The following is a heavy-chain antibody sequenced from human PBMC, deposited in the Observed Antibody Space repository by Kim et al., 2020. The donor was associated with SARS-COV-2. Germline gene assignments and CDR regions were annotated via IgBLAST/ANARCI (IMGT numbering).Heavy chain of an antibody. CDR3: TTRGGLGY. Sequence: GGSLRLSCAGSGFIFSDAWMSWVRQVPGKGLEWVGRIKNKIAGVTTDYAAPVKGRFTISRDDSKNMAYLEMNSLTTEDTGLYYCTTRGGLGYWGQGTLVT. CDR1: GFIFSDAW. V-gene: IGHV3-15*01. D-gene: IGHD3-16*01. J-gene: IGHJ4*02. CDR2: IKNKIAGVTT.